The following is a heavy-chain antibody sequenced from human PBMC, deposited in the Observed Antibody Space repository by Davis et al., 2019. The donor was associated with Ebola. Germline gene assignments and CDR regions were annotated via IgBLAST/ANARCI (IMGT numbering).Heavy chain of an antibody. Sequence: SVKVSCKASGGTFSSYAISWVRQAPGQGLEWMGGIIPIFGTANYAQKFQGRVTITADESTSTAYMELSSLRSEDTAVYYCARVAAAGLKYYYYYYMDVWGKGTTVTVSS. V-gene: IGHV1-69*13. CDR3: ARVAAAGLKYYYYYYMDV. J-gene: IGHJ6*03. D-gene: IGHD6-13*01. CDR2: IIPIFGTA. CDR1: GGTFSSYA.